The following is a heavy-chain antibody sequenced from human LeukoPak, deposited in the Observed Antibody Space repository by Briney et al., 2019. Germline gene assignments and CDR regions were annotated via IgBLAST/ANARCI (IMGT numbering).Heavy chain of an antibody. J-gene: IGHJ4*02. CDR3: ARAPYGDPFY. CDR2: IYHSAST. CDR1: GYSISSGYY. D-gene: IGHD4-17*01. V-gene: IGHV4-38-2*02. Sequence: SETLSLTCTVSGYSISSGYYWGWIRQPPGKGLEWIGSIYHSASTYYNPSLKSRVTISVDTSKNQFSLKLSSVTAADTAVYYCARAPYGDPFYWGQGTLVTVSS.